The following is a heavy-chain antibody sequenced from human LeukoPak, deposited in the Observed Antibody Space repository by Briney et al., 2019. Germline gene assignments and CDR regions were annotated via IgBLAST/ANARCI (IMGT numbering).Heavy chain of an antibody. CDR1: GFTFSRYS. Sequence: GASLRLSCAASGFTFSRYSMNWVRQAPGKGLEWVSYMSDSSSMISYADSVKGRFTISRDNAKNSLFLQMNSLRDEDTAIYYCARDSQWAFDYWGQGTLVTVSS. CDR3: ARDSQWAFDY. V-gene: IGHV3-48*02. J-gene: IGHJ4*02. D-gene: IGHD1-26*01. CDR2: MSDSSSMI.